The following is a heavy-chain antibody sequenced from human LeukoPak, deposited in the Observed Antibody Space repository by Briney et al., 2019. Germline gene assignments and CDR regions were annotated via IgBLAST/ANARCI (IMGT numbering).Heavy chain of an antibody. Sequence: ASVKVSCKVSGYTLTELSMHWVRQAPGKGLEWMGGFDPEDGETIYAQKFQGRVTMTEDTSTDTAYMELSSLRSEDTAVYYCATAPHLGSGWYWDYWGQGTLVTVSS. D-gene: IGHD6-19*01. J-gene: IGHJ4*02. CDR3: ATAPHLGSGWYWDY. V-gene: IGHV1-24*01. CDR2: FDPEDGET. CDR1: GYTLTELS.